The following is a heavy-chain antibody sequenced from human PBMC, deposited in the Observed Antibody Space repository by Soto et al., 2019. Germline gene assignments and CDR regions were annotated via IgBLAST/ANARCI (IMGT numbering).Heavy chain of an antibody. J-gene: IGHJ4*02. D-gene: IGHD5-12*01. V-gene: IGHV4-34*01. Sequence: QVQLQQWGAGLLKPSETLSLTCTVNGGSLTGYYWSWIRQPPGKGLEWIGEVKDGGSTNYRPSLRGRVSISADTSKHHFSLRLNSVTAADTAVYFCARGQEGIVATHWDQGALVTVSS. CDR2: VKDGGST. CDR3: ARGQEGIVATH. CDR1: GGSLTGYY.